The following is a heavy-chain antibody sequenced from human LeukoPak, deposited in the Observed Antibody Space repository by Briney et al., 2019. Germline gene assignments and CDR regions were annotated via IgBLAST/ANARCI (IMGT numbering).Heavy chain of an antibody. Sequence: ASVKVSCKASGYTFTGYYMHWVRQAPGQGLEWMGWIDPNSGGTNYAQKFQGRVTITADKSTSTAYMELSSLRSEDTAVYYCARAQALYYYDSSGYYFFDYWGQGTLVTVSS. J-gene: IGHJ4*02. CDR3: ARAQALYYYDSSGYYFFDY. CDR2: IDPNSGGT. CDR1: GYTFTGYY. V-gene: IGHV1-2*02. D-gene: IGHD3-22*01.